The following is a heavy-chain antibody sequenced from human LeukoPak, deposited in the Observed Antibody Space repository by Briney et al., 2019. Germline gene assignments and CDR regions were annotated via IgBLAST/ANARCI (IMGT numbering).Heavy chain of an antibody. Sequence: SETLSLTCTVSGGSISSSRYYWSWIRQPPGKGLEWIGYIYYSGTTDYNPSLKSRVTISVDTSNNQFSLRVTSVTAADTAVYYCARSSGAYRSFDYWGQGTLVPVSS. J-gene: IGHJ4*02. CDR3: ARSSGAYRSFDY. CDR1: GGSISSSRYY. V-gene: IGHV4-61*01. D-gene: IGHD1-26*01. CDR2: IYYSGTT.